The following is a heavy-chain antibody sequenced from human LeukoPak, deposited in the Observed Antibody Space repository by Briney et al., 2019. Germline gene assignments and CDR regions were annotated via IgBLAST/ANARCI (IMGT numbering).Heavy chain of an antibody. V-gene: IGHV1-2*02. CDR1: GYIFTDYY. Sequence: ASMKVASKASGYIFTDYYIHWVRQAPGQVPQWMGWISPDSGERNYAQQFQGRVAMTSDTSISTAYMELTRLTSDDTAVYYCARESGGVLSYFDSWGQGTLVAVS. CDR2: ISPDSGER. CDR3: ARESGGVLSYFDS. D-gene: IGHD1-26*01. J-gene: IGHJ4*02.